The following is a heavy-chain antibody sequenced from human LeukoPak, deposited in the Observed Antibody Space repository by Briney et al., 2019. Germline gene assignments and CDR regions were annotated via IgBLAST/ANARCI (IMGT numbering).Heavy chain of an antibody. CDR2: IYHSGST. J-gene: IGHJ4*02. D-gene: IGHD1-26*01. Sequence: PSETLSLTCTVSSGSINNYYWSWIRQPPGKGLEWIGYIYHSGSTNYNPSLKSRVTIPIDTSKNQFSLKLSSVTAADTAMYYCARTYSGTSDYWGQGTLITVSS. CDR1: SGSINNYY. V-gene: IGHV4-59*01. CDR3: ARTYSGTSDY.